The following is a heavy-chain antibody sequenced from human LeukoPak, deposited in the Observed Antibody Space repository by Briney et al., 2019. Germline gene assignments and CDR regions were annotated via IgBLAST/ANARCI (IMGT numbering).Heavy chain of an antibody. V-gene: IGHV3-30*02. D-gene: IGHD2-21*01. Sequence: GGSLRLSCAASGFTFSGYGMHWVRQAPGKGLEWVAFIRHDGTKTYYGDSLKGRLTFFRDNSKNTVYLQMNSLRAEDTAVYYCAKSWCLAQSGCYLDYWGQGTLVTVSS. CDR1: GFTFSGYG. J-gene: IGHJ4*02. CDR3: AKSWCLAQSGCYLDY. CDR2: IRHDGTKT.